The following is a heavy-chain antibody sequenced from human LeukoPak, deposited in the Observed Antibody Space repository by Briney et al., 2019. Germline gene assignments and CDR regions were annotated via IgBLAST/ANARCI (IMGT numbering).Heavy chain of an antibody. CDR2: IRNKANSYTT. CDR3: AREMGGYLGY. CDR1: GFTVSSNY. Sequence: PGGSLRLSCAASGFTVSSNYMSWVRQAPGKGLEWVGRIRNKANSYTTEYAASVKGRFTMSRDDSKNSLYLQMNSLKTEDTAVYYCAREMGGYLGYWGQGTLVTVSS. D-gene: IGHD2-15*01. J-gene: IGHJ4*02. V-gene: IGHV3-72*01.